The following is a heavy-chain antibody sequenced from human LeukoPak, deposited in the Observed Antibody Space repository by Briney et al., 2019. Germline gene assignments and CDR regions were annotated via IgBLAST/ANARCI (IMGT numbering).Heavy chain of an antibody. CDR1: GGSISSYY. Sequence: SETLSLTCTVSGGSISSYYWSWIRQPPGKGLEWIGYIHYSGSTNYNPSLKSRLTISVETSKNQFSLKLSSVTAADTAVYYCARVRVVAGFGELGYTDYWGQGTLVTVSS. V-gene: IGHV4-59*12. CDR3: ARVRVVAGFGELGYTDY. D-gene: IGHD3-10*01. CDR2: IHYSGST. J-gene: IGHJ4*02.